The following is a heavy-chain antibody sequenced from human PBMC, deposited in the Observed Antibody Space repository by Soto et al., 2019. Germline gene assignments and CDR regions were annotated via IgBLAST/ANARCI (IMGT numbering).Heavy chain of an antibody. J-gene: IGHJ4*02. CDR2: IWYDGSNK. Sequence: QVQLVESGGGVVQPGRSLRLSCAASGFTFSSYGKHRVRHAPGKGLEWVAVIWYDGSNKYYADSVKGRFTISRDNSKNTLYLQMNSLRAEDTAVYYCARDATAAGPDYWGQGTLVTVSS. V-gene: IGHV3-33*01. CDR3: ARDATAAGPDY. CDR1: GFTFSSYG. D-gene: IGHD6-13*01.